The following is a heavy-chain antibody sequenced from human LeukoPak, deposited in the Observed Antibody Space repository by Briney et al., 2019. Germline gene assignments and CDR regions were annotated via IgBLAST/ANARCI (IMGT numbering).Heavy chain of an antibody. CDR1: GGSISSHY. Sequence: SETLSLTCTVSGGSISSHYWSWIRQPPGKGLEWIGYIYYSGSTYYNPSLKSRVTISVDTSKNQFSLKLSSVTAADTAVYYCARVVASMIVVVISAFDIWGQGTMVTVSS. D-gene: IGHD3-22*01. CDR2: IYYSGST. CDR3: ARVVASMIVVVISAFDI. V-gene: IGHV4-30-4*01. J-gene: IGHJ3*02.